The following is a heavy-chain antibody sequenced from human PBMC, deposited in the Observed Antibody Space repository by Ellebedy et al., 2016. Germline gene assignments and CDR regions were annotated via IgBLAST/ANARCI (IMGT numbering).Heavy chain of an antibody. V-gene: IGHV4-59*08. J-gene: IGHJ3*02. CDR2: IYYSGST. Sequence: SETLSLXCTVSGCSISSYSWSWIRQPPGKGLEWVGYIYYSGSTNYNPSLKSRVTISVDTSKNQFYLKLSSVTAADTAEYYCARHAFYGSGAFAFDIWGQGTMVTVSS. CDR3: ARHAFYGSGAFAFDI. D-gene: IGHD3-10*01. CDR1: GCSISSYS.